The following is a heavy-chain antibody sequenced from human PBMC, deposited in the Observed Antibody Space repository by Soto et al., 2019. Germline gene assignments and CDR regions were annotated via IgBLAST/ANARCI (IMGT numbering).Heavy chain of an antibody. J-gene: IGHJ3*02. CDR1: GFTFSSYA. V-gene: IGHV3-30-3*01. CDR2: ISYDGSNK. CDR3: ARQQLVRENAFDI. D-gene: IGHD6-13*01. Sequence: QVQLVESGGGVVQPGRSLRLSCAASGFTFSSYAMHWVRQAPGKGLEWVAVISYDGSNKYYADSVKGRFTISRDNSKNTLYLQMNSLRAEDTAVYYCARQQLVRENAFDIWGQGTMVTVSS.